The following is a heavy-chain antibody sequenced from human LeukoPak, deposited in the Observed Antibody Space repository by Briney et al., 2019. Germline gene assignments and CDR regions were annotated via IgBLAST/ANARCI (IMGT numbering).Heavy chain of an antibody. Sequence: GGSLRLSCAASGFTFSTYSMKWVRQAPGKGLEWVSYISDSGAMYYADSVRGRFTISRENAQNSLFLQMNSLRAEDTAVYYCARDGGYRGYDADCWGQGTLVTVSS. CDR1: GFTFSTYS. J-gene: IGHJ4*02. CDR2: ISDSGAM. D-gene: IGHD5-12*01. V-gene: IGHV3-48*01. CDR3: ARDGGYRGYDADC.